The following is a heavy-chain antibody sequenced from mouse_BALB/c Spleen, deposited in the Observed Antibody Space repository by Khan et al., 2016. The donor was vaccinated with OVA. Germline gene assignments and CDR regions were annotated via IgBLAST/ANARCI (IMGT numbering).Heavy chain of an antibody. J-gene: IGHJ3*01. CDR2: ISSGDST. Sequence: EVMLVESGGGLVKPGGSLKLSCAASGFTFSNYAMSWVRQSPEKRLEWVASISSGDSTYYPDSVKGRFTISRDNARNILYLQMRRLRSEDTAMYXCARRYWFAYWGQGTLVTVSA. CDR3: ARRYWFAY. V-gene: IGHV5-6-5*01. CDR1: GFTFSNYA.